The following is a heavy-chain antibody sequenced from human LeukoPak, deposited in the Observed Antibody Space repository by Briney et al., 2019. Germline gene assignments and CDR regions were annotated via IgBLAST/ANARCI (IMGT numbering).Heavy chain of an antibody. D-gene: IGHD6-6*01. CDR3: ARHGVTGSSSSPNDY. V-gene: IGHV5-51*01. CDR1: GYNFINYW. Sequence: PGESLKISCKASGYNFINYWIGWVRQMPGKGLEWMGIIFSGDSDARYSPSFQGQVTISADKSISTAYLQWSSLKASDTAMYYCARHGVTGSSSSPNDYWGQGTLVTVSS. CDR2: IFSGDSDA. J-gene: IGHJ4*02.